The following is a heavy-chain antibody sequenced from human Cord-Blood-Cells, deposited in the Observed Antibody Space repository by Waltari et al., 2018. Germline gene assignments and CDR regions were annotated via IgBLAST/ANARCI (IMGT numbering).Heavy chain of an antibody. V-gene: IGHV3-21*01. CDR1: GFPFSSNI. D-gene: IGHD6-13*01. J-gene: IGHJ3*02. Sequence: EVLLVESGCGLVKPGRHLRVSCAVYGFPFSSNIMNWVSQAPGKGLEWVSSISSSSSYIYYADSVKGRFTISRDNAKNSLYLQMNSLRAEDTAVYYCARYSSSWYAFDIWGQGTMVTVSS. CDR2: ISSSSSYI. CDR3: ARYSSSWYAFDI.